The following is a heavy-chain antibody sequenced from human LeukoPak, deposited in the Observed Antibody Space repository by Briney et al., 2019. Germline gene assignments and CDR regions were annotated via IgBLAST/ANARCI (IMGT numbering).Heavy chain of an antibody. CDR2: IYYSGST. J-gene: IGHJ3*02. D-gene: IGHD2-21*01. Sequence: PSETLSLTCTVSGGSISSRSYYWGWIRQPPGKGLEWIGSIYYSGSTYYNPSLKSRVTISVDTSKNQFSLKLSSVTAADTAVYYCARDELLNAFDIWGQGTMVTVSS. CDR1: GGSISSRSYY. CDR3: ARDELLNAFDI. V-gene: IGHV4-39*07.